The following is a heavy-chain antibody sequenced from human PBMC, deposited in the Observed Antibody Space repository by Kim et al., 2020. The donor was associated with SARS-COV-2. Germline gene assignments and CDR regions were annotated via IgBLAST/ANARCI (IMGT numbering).Heavy chain of an antibody. J-gene: IGHJ4*02. D-gene: IGHD3-16*02. CDR3: ASITFPFSGSYRY. CDR2: IYYSGST. Sequence: SETLSLTCTVSGGSISSSSYYWGWIRQPPGKGLEWIGSIYYSGSTYYNPSLKSRVTISVDTSKNQFSLKLSSVTAADTAVYYCASITFPFSGSYRYWGQGTLVTVSS. CDR1: GGSISSSSYY. V-gene: IGHV4-39*07.